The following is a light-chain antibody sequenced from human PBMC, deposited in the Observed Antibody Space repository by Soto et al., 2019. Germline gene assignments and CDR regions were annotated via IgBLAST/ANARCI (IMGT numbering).Light chain of an antibody. CDR3: QQLNSYLSIT. Sequence: AIRMTQSPSSLSASTGDRVTITCRASEGISSYLAWYQQKPGKAPKLLIYAASTLQSGVPSRFSGSGSGTEFTLTISSLQPEDFATYYCQQLNSYLSITFGQGTRLEIK. CDR2: AAS. V-gene: IGKV1-8*01. CDR1: EGISSY. J-gene: IGKJ5*01.